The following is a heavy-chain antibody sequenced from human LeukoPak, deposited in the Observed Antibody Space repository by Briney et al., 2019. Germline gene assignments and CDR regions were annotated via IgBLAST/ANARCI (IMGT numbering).Heavy chain of an antibody. Sequence: SETLSLTCNVSGGSISSYYWSWIRQPAGKGLELIGHIYSSGSTKYNPSLKSRVTMSVDTSKNQFSLELSSVTAADTAVYYCARAIGYCSSNTCYLYFDYWGQGTLVTVSS. D-gene: IGHD2-2*01. CDR1: GGSISSYY. J-gene: IGHJ4*02. CDR2: IYSSGST. V-gene: IGHV4-4*07. CDR3: ARAIGYCSSNTCYLYFDY.